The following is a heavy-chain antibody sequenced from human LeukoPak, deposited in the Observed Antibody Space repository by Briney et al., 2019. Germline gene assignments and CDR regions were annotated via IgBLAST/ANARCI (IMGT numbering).Heavy chain of an antibody. CDR2: ISWNSGSI. Sequence: GGSLRLSCAASGFTFDDYAMHWVRQAPGKGLEWASGISWNSGSIGYADSVKGRFTISRDNAKNSLYLQMNSLRAEDTALYYCAKDPSYYYGSGTLDVWGKGTTVTVSS. V-gene: IGHV3-9*01. CDR3: AKDPSYYYGSGTLDV. D-gene: IGHD3-10*01. J-gene: IGHJ6*04. CDR1: GFTFDDYA.